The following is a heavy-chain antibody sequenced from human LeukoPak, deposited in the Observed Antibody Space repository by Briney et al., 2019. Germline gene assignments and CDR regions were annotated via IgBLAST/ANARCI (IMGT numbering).Heavy chain of an antibody. J-gene: IGHJ4*02. Sequence: GGSLRLSCAASGFTFSSYGMHWVRQAPGKGLEWVAVISYDGSNKYYADSVKGRFTISRDNSKNTLYLQMNSLRAEDTAVYYCAKIEDEYSSSGHFDYWGQGTLVTVSS. V-gene: IGHV3-30*18. CDR3: AKIEDEYSSSGHFDY. CDR1: GFTFSSYG. CDR2: ISYDGSNK. D-gene: IGHD6-6*01.